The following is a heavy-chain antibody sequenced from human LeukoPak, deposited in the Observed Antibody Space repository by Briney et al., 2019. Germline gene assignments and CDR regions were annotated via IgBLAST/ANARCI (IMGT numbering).Heavy chain of an antibody. Sequence: GGSLRLSCAASGFTFSSYAMHWVRQAPGKGLEWVAVISYDGSNKYYADSVKGRFTISRDNSKSTLYLQMNSLRAEDTAVYYCARAIVAGIQDYYYYGMDVWGQGTTVTVSS. J-gene: IGHJ6*02. V-gene: IGHV3-30-3*01. CDR3: ARAIVAGIQDYYYYGMDV. CDR2: ISYDGSNK. CDR1: GFTFSSYA. D-gene: IGHD6-19*01.